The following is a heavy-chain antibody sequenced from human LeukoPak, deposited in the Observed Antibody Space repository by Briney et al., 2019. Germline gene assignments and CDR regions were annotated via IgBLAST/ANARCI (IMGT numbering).Heavy chain of an antibody. CDR3: ASFTYYYDSSGSDY. CDR2: IYHSGST. J-gene: IGHJ4*02. V-gene: IGHV4-38-2*01. CDR1: GYSISSGYY. D-gene: IGHD3-22*01. Sequence: SETLSLTCAVSGYSISSGYYWGWIRQPPGKGLEWIGSIYHSGSTYYNPSLKSRVTMSVDTSKNQFSPKLSSVTAADTAVYYCASFTYYYDSSGSDYWGQGTLVTVSS.